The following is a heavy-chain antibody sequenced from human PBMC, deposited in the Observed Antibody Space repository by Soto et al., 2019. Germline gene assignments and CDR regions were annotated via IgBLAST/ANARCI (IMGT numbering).Heavy chain of an antibody. J-gene: IGHJ4*02. CDR1: GGTFSSYT. CDR2: IIPILGIA. Sequence: QVQLVQSGAEVKKPGSSVKVSCKASGGTFSSYTISWVRQAPGQGLEWMGRIIPILGIANYAQKFQGRVTITADKSTSKAYMDLSSLRSEDTAVYYCARGTGVYYDILTGYYDGGQGTLVTVSS. CDR3: ARGTGVYYDILTGYYD. V-gene: IGHV1-69*02. D-gene: IGHD3-9*01.